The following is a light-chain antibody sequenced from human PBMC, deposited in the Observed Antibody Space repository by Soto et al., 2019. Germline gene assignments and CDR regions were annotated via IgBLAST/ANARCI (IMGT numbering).Light chain of an antibody. CDR1: SSDVGGYDY. V-gene: IGLV2-14*01. CDR2: EVS. J-gene: IGLJ1*01. Sequence: QSVLTQPSSLSVAPGQSITISFTGTSSDVGGYDYVSWYQLHPGKAPKLMVFEVSNRPSGVSYRFSGSKSGNTASLTISGLQAEDEADYFCSSYSISTAYLFGTGTKVNVL. CDR3: SSYSISTAYL.